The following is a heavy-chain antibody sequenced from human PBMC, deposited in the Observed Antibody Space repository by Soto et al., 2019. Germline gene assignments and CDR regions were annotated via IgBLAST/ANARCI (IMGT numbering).Heavy chain of an antibody. CDR3: AREGYGSGGHWRAVDY. D-gene: IGHD2-21*01. Sequence: QVQLVESGGGVVQPGRSLRLSCAASGFTFSSYAMHWVRQAPGKGLEWVAVLSHDGISKYYTDSVRGRFTISRDISKNTLDLQMNSLRVEDTAVYYCAREGYGSGGHWRAVDYWGQGTLVTVSS. CDR2: LSHDGISK. J-gene: IGHJ4*02. CDR1: GFTFSSYA. V-gene: IGHV3-30-3*01.